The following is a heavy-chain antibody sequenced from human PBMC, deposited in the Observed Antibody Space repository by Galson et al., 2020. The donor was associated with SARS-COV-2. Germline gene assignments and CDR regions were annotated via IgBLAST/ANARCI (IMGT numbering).Heavy chain of an antibody. V-gene: IGHV4-34*01. Sequence: SETLSLTCAVYGGSPSGFYWYWIRQPPGKGLEWIAEINHSGSPNYNPSLKSRVTISVDTSKNQFSLRLNSVTAADTAMYYCATTDGYWGQGTLVTVSS. D-gene: IGHD4-17*01. J-gene: IGHJ4*02. CDR2: INHSGSP. CDR1: GGSPSGFY. CDR3: ATTDGY.